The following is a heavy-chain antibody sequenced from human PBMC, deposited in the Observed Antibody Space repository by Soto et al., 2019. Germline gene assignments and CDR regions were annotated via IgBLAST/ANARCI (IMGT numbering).Heavy chain of an antibody. J-gene: IGHJ5*02. CDR1: GYTFTSYG. Sequence: ASVKVSCKASGYTFTSYGISWVRQAPGQGLEWMGWISAYNGNTNYAQKFQGRVTITADESTSTAYMELSSLRSEDTAVYYCARDRTAVAANNWFDPWG. D-gene: IGHD6-19*01. CDR3: ARDRTAVAANNWFDP. CDR2: ISAYNGNT. V-gene: IGHV1-18*01.